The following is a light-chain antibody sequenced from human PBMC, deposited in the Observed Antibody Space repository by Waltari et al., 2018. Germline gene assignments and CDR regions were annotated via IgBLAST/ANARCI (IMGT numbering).Light chain of an antibody. Sequence: SALTQPASASGSPGQSITISCTGTSSDVGDYNYVSWYQQHPGKAPKLMIYDVSKRPSGVSNRFSGSKSGNTASLTISGLQAEDEGDYYCCSYAGSSTFGFGGGTKLTVL. V-gene: IGLV2-23*02. CDR1: SSDVGDYNY. CDR3: CSYAGSSTFG. CDR2: DVS. J-gene: IGLJ2*01.